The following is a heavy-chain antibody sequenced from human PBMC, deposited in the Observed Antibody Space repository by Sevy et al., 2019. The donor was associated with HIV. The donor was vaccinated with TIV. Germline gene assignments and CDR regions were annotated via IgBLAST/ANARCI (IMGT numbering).Heavy chain of an antibody. CDR2: IYYSGST. V-gene: IGHV4-59*13. CDR1: GGSISSYY. J-gene: IGHJ4*02. D-gene: IGHD5-12*01. Sequence: SETLSLTCTVSGGSISSYYWSWIRQPPGKGLEWIGYIYYSGSTNYNPSLKSRVTISVDTSKNQFSLKLSSVTAADTAVYYCARGGRDGYNYYGYWGQGTLVTVSS. CDR3: ARGGRDGYNYYGY.